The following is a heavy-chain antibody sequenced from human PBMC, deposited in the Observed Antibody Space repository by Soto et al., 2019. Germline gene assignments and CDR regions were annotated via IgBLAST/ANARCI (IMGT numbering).Heavy chain of an antibody. J-gene: IGHJ4*02. Sequence: GGSLRLSCAASGFTFSSYSMNWVRQAPGKGLEWVSYISSSSSTIYYADSVKGRFTISRDNAKNSLYLQMNSLRDEDTAVYYCARDRRHYYDSSGQFDYWGQGTLVTVSS. CDR1: GFTFSSYS. V-gene: IGHV3-48*02. D-gene: IGHD3-22*01. CDR3: ARDRRHYYDSSGQFDY. CDR2: ISSSSSTI.